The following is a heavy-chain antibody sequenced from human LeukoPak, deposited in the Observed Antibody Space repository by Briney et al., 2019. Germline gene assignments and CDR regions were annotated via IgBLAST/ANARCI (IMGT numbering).Heavy chain of an antibody. CDR2: INPNSGGT. V-gene: IGHV1-2*06. CDR1: GYTFTGYY. CDR3: ARESPRGITMVRGVDY. J-gene: IGHJ4*02. D-gene: IGHD3-10*01. Sequence: ASVKVSCKASGYTFTGYYMHWVRQAPGQGLEWMGRINPNSGGTNYAQKFQGRVTMTRDTSISTAYMELSRLRSDDTAEYYCARESPRGITMVRGVDYWGQGTLVTVSS.